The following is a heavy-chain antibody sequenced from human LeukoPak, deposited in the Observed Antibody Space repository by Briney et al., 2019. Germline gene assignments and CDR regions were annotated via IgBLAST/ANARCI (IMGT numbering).Heavy chain of an antibody. CDR2: IYSGGST. Sequence: GGSLRLSCAASGFTVSSNYMSWVRQAPGKGLEWVSVIYSGGSTYYADSLKGRFTISRDNSKNTLYLQMNSLRAEDTAVYYCAKVDIVATMFEYWGQGTLVTVSS. CDR1: GFTVSSNY. V-gene: IGHV3-53*01. D-gene: IGHD5-12*01. CDR3: AKVDIVATMFEY. J-gene: IGHJ4*02.